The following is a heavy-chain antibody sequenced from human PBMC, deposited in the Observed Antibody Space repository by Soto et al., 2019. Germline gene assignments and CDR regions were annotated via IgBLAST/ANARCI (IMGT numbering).Heavy chain of an antibody. V-gene: IGHV4-30-4*01. Sequence: QVQLQESGPGLVKPSQTLSLTCTVSGGSISTGDHYWSWIRQPPGKGPEWIGHIKNSGNPYYSPSLKIRATVSGDTSRNQYSLKLISVTAADTAVYFCARGRGFGYGIDYWGQGNLVSVSS. D-gene: IGHD5-18*01. J-gene: IGHJ4*02. CDR3: ARGRGFGYGIDY. CDR1: GGSISTGDHY. CDR2: IKNSGNP.